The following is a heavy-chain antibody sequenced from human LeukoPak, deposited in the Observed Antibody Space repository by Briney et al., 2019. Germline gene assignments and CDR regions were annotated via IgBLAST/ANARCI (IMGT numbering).Heavy chain of an antibody. Sequence: PSQTLSLTCTVSGGSISSGSHYWLWIRQPAGKGLEWIGHIYTSGSTNYNPSLKSRVTISVDTSKNQFSLKLSSVTAADTAVYYCARGRPPISNYGYFDLWGRGTLVTVSS. J-gene: IGHJ2*01. D-gene: IGHD4-11*01. CDR1: GGSISSGSHY. CDR3: ARGRPPISNYGYFDL. V-gene: IGHV4-61*09. CDR2: IYTSGST.